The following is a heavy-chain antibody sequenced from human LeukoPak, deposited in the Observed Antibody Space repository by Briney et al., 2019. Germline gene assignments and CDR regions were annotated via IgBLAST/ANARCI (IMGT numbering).Heavy chain of an antibody. J-gene: IGHJ3*02. D-gene: IGHD3-3*01. CDR1: VGSISSYY. V-gene: IGHV4-4*09. CDR2: SYTSGST. Sequence: SETLSVTCTVSVGSISSYYWSWIRQPPGKGVEGIGYSYTSGSTNYNPSLKSRITISVDTSKNQFSLKLSYVTAADTDVYYCARHEAGGYDFWSGYYQVLAFDIWGQGTMVTVSS. CDR3: ARHEAGGYDFWSGYYQVLAFDI.